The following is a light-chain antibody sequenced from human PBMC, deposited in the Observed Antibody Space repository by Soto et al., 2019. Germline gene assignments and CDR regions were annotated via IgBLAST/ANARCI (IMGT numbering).Light chain of an antibody. CDR3: QQYNRWPLT. V-gene: IGKV3-15*01. CDR2: GAS. J-gene: IGKJ4*01. Sequence: EIVMTQSPATLSMSPGERATLSCWASQTISSSLAWYQQKPGQAPRLLIYGASTRAAGVPVRFSGSGSGTEFTLTINRLEPEDFVVYYCQQYNRWPLTFGGGTKVEIK. CDR1: QTISSS.